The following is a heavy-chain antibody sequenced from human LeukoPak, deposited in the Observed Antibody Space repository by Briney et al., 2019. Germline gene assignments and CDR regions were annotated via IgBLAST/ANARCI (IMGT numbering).Heavy chain of an antibody. D-gene: IGHD2-8*01. Sequence: GGSLRLTCAASGFILNDYGMHWVRQAPGKGLEWVADIWFDKNQHFADSVKGRFAISRDNCKNTVYLQINSLRAEDTAVYYCARDRHCVNGVCHSPPGMDVWGQGTTVTVSS. CDR3: ARDRHCVNGVCHSPPGMDV. CDR2: IWFDKNQ. CDR1: GFILNDYG. J-gene: IGHJ6*02. V-gene: IGHV3-33*01.